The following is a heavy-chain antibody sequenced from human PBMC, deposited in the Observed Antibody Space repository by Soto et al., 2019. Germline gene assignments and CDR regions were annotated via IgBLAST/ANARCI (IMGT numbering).Heavy chain of an antibody. CDR2: IYPADPIT. CDR3: ARPKVGAAAGPFDY. Sequence: GESLKISCETSGFSFTNYWIVWVRQVPGKGLEWMGLIYPADPITKYNPSLQGQVTISADTSTNTAFLHWNSLSASDSATYLCARPKVGAAAGPFDYWGRGTPVTVSS. D-gene: IGHD6-13*01. V-gene: IGHV5-51*01. J-gene: IGHJ4*02. CDR1: GFSFTNYW.